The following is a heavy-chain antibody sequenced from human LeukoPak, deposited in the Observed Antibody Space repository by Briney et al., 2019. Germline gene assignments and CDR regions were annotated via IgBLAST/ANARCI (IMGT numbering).Heavy chain of an antibody. V-gene: IGHV3-30-3*01. Sequence: GGSLRLSCAASGFTFSSYATHWVRQAPGKGLEWVAVISYDGSNKYYADSVKGRFTISRDNSKNTLYLQMNSLRAEDTAVYYCASPLRDYDFWSGYSNWGQGTLVTVSS. J-gene: IGHJ4*02. CDR3: ASPLRDYDFWSGYSN. CDR2: ISYDGSNK. D-gene: IGHD3-3*01. CDR1: GFTFSSYA.